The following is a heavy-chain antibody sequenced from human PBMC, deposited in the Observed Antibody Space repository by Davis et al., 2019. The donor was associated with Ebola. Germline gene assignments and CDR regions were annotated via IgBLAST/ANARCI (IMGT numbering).Heavy chain of an antibody. Sequence: PGGSLRLSCAASGFTFSSYWMHWVRQAPGEGLVWVSRINSDGSSTSYADSVKGRFTISRDNAKNSLYLQMNSLRAEDTAVYYCARGPRWGGEVYNDYWGQGTLVTVSS. D-gene: IGHD2-21*01. J-gene: IGHJ4*02. CDR3: ARGPRWGGEVYNDY. CDR1: GFTFSSYW. CDR2: INSDGSST. V-gene: IGHV3-74*01.